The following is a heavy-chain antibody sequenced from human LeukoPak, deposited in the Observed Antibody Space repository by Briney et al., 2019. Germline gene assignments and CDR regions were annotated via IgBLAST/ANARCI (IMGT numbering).Heavy chain of an antibody. J-gene: IGHJ4*02. CDR1: GHSVSSGYY. Sequence: SETLSLTCTVSGHSVSSGYYWGWIRQPPGKGLEWIGSIYHSGSTHYKPSLKSRVTISVDTSKNQFSLKLSSVTAADTAVYYCARRLPFDYWGQGTLVTVSS. CDR2: IYHSGST. V-gene: IGHV4-38-2*02. D-gene: IGHD3-16*01. CDR3: ARRLPFDY.